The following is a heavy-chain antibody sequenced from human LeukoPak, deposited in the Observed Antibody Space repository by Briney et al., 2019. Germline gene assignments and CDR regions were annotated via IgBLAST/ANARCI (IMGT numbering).Heavy chain of an antibody. CDR2: IRQDGSEK. J-gene: IGHJ4*01. Sequence: GGSLRLSCEVSGFTFTDYWMNWVRQAPGKGPEWEASIRQDGSEKTYVDSVKGRFTISRDNTKNSLSLQLNGLRAEDTAVYYCARDGTAAGLYFDLWGQGTLVTVSS. V-gene: IGHV3-7*01. CDR1: GFTFTDYW. D-gene: IGHD6-13*01. CDR3: ARDGTAAGLYFDL.